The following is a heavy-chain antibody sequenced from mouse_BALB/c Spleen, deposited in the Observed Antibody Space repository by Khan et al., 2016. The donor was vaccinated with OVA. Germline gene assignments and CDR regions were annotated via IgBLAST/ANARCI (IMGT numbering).Heavy chain of an antibody. CDR2: IAPANGKT. J-gene: IGHJ1*01. D-gene: IGHD2-3*01. Sequence: VQLQQPGAELVKPAASVRSSCTASGFNIKDTYIHWVKQRPEQGLEWIGRIAPANGKTKYDPNFQEKATLTSDTPSNTSSLQLSILTSDDTAFYYCAHTSYDPRVFEVWGAGTTVTVSS. CDR1: GFNIKDTY. V-gene: IGHV14-3*02. CDR3: AHTSYDPRVFEV.